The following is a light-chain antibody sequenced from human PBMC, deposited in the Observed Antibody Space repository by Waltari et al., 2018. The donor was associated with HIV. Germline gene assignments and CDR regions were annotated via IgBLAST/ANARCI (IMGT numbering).Light chain of an antibody. V-gene: IGKV3-20*01. J-gene: IGKJ4*01. CDR2: GAS. CDR3: QQYGSSPLT. Sequence: IVFTQSPGTLSLSPGERATLSCRASQSVSSSYLAWYQQIPGQAPRLLLYGASSRATGIPDRFSGSGYGTDFTLTISRLEPEDFAVYYCQQYGSSPLTFGGGTKVEIK. CDR1: QSVSSSY.